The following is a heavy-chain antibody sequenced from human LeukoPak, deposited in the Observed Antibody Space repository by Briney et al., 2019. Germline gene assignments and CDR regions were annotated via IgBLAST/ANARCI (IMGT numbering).Heavy chain of an antibody. Sequence: ASVKVSCKASGYTFTGYYMHWVRQAPGQGLEWVGWINPNSGGTNFAQKFQGRVTMTRDTSISTAYMELSRLRSDDTAVYYCARSTLAAAGNHCDYWGQGTLVTVSS. CDR3: ARSTLAAAGNHCDY. V-gene: IGHV1-2*02. CDR1: GYTFTGYY. J-gene: IGHJ4*02. CDR2: INPNSGGT. D-gene: IGHD6-13*01.